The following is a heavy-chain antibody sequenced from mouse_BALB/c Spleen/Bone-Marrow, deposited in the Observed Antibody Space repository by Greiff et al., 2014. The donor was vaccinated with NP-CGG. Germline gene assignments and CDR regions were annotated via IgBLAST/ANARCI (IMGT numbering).Heavy chain of an antibody. CDR1: GYAFTNYL. V-gene: IGHV1-54*01. D-gene: IGHD1-2*01. J-gene: IGHJ4*01. Sequence: VQLQQSGAELVRPGTSVKVSCKASGYAFTNYLIEWVKQRPGQGLEWIGVINPGSGGTNYNEKFKGKATLTADKPSSTAYMQLSSLTSDDSAVYFCARRITTARAMDYWGQGTSVTVSS. CDR2: INPGSGGT. CDR3: ARRITTARAMDY.